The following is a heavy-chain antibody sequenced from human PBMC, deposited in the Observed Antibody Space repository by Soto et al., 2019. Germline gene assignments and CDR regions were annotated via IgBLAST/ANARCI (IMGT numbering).Heavy chain of an antibody. CDR2: INPKTAAT. CDR3: ARIKWGLNYYNGMDV. J-gene: IGHJ6*02. CDR1: GYSFSDYF. Sequence: QVQLVQSGAEVKKSGASVKVSCKPSGYSFSDYFIQWVRQAPGQGLEWVAWINPKTAATNYAKKFQGRVSVTWDTSFTTDYMELTSLRPDDTAVYYCARIKWGLNYYNGMDVWGQGTTVIVSS. D-gene: IGHD1-26*01. V-gene: IGHV1-2*02.